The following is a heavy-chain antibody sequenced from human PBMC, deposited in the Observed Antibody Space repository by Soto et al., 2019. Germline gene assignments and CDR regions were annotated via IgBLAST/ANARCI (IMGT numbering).Heavy chain of an antibody. V-gene: IGHV3-7*01. D-gene: IGHD3-3*01. J-gene: IGHJ4*02. CDR2: IKQDGSEK. CDR3: ARGRTGFFSAAHYFDY. Sequence: GSLRLSCAASGFTFSSYWMSWVRQAPGKGLEWVANIKQDGSEKYYVDSLKGRFTISRDNAENSLSLQMNSLRAEDTAVYYCARGRTGFFSAAHYFDYWGQGTLVTVSS. CDR1: GFTFSSYW.